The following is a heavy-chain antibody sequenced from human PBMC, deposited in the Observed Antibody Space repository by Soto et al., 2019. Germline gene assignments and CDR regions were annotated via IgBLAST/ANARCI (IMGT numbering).Heavy chain of an antibody. Sequence: SETLSLTCSVSGGSISSYYWSWIRQPPGKGQEWIGYIYYSGSTNYNPSLKSRVTISVDTSKNQFSLKLSSVTAADTAVYYCARFPRGYSYGHFDYWGQGTLVTVSS. J-gene: IGHJ4*02. V-gene: IGHV4-59*01. CDR2: IYYSGST. CDR3: ARFPRGYSYGHFDY. D-gene: IGHD5-18*01. CDR1: GGSISSYY.